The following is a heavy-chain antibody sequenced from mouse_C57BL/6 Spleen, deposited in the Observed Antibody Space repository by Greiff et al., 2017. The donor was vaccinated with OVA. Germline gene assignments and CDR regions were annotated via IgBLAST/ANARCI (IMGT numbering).Heavy chain of an antibody. Sequence: VQLKESGEGLVKPGGSLKLSCAASGFTFSSYAMSWVRQTPEKRLEWVAYISSGGDYIYYADTVKGRFTISRDNARNTLYLQMSSLKSEDTAMYYCTREAITGTSDYWGQGTTLTVSS. D-gene: IGHD4-1*01. J-gene: IGHJ2*01. CDR3: TREAITGTSDY. V-gene: IGHV5-9-1*02. CDR2: ISSGGDYI. CDR1: GFTFSSYA.